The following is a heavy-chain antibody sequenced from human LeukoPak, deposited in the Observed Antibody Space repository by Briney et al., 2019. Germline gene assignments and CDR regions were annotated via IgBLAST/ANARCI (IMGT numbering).Heavy chain of an antibody. CDR2: IYYSGST. J-gene: IGHJ3*02. V-gene: IGHV4-39*07. CDR3: ARAQIGPALSLLYSGSPPNAFDI. CDR1: GGSISSSSYY. Sequence: NPSETLSLTCTVSGGSISSSSYYWGWIRQPPGKGLEWIGSIYYSGSTYYNPSLKSRVTISVDTSKNQFSLKLSSVTAADTAVYYCARAQIGPALSLLYSGSPPNAFDIWGQGTMVTVSS. D-gene: IGHD1-26*01.